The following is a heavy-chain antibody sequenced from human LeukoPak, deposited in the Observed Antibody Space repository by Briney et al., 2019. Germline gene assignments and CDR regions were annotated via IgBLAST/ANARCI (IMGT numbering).Heavy chain of an antibody. V-gene: IGHV3-11*01. J-gene: IGHJ4*02. Sequence: GGSLRLSCAASGFIFNDYCMNWIRQAPGKGLEWLSYISGSGGTIHYAASVKGRFTISRDNAKNSVYLQMNSLSAEDTAVYFCARDREDHFDYWGQGTLVTVSS. CDR3: ARDREDHFDY. CDR2: ISGSGGTI. CDR1: GFIFNDYC. D-gene: IGHD3-10*01.